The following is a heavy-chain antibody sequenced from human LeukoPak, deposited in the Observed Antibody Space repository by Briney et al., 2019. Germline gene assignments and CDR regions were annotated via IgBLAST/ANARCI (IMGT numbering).Heavy chain of an antibody. Sequence: PGGSLRLSCAASGFTFSSYAMHWVRQAPGKGLEWVAVISYDGSNKYYADSVKGRFTISRDNSKNTLYLQMNSLRAEDTAAYYCAREGGGFDPWGQGTLVTVSS. V-gene: IGHV3-30-3*01. CDR1: GFTFSSYA. CDR2: ISYDGSNK. CDR3: AREGGGFDP. J-gene: IGHJ5*02.